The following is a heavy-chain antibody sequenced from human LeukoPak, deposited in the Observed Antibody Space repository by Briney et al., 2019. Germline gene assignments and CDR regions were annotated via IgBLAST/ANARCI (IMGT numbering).Heavy chain of an antibody. CDR3: ARDSYSSSWLSFDY. D-gene: IGHD6-13*01. CDR2: IKQDGSEK. Sequence: PGGSLRLSCAASGFTFSSYWMSWVRQAPGKGLEWVANIKQDGSEKYYVDSVKGRFTISRDNAKNSLYLQMNSLRAEDTAVYYCARDSYSSSWLSFDYWGQGTLVTVSS. CDR1: GFTFSSYW. J-gene: IGHJ4*02. V-gene: IGHV3-7*01.